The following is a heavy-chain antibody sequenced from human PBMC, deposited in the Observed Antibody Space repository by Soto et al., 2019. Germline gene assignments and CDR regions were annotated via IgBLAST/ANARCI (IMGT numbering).Heavy chain of an antibody. CDR1: GYTLTELS. D-gene: IGHD3-22*01. CDR3: ATTVRYYDSSGSSPFDI. J-gene: IGHJ3*02. Sequence: ASVKVSCKVSGYTLTELSMHWVRQAPGKGLEWMGGFDPEDGETIYAQKFQGRVTMTEDTSTDTAYMELSSLRSEDTAAYYCATTVRYYDSSGSSPFDIWGQGTMVTVSS. V-gene: IGHV1-24*01. CDR2: FDPEDGET.